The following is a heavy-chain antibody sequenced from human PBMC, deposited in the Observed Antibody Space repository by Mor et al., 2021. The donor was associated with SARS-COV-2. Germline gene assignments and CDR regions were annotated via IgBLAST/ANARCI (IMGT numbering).Heavy chain of an antibody. CDR3: AKGPDYAV. CDR1: RFG. J-gene: IGHJ4*02. CDR2: IRYDGTNK. Sequence: RFGMHWVRQAPGKGLEWVAFIRYDGTNKFYVDSVKGRFTISRDNSKDTLYLQMNSLRAEDTAVYYCAKGPDYAVWGQGTPVT. D-gene: IGHD4-17*01. V-gene: IGHV3-30*02.